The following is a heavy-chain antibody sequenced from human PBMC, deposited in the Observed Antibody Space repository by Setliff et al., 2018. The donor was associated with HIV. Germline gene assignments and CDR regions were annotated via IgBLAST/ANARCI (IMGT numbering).Heavy chain of an antibody. CDR2: ITSNLNYI. J-gene: IGHJ6*03. Sequence: PGGSLRLSCVASGFSFSRYTMMWVRQAPGKGLEWVSSITSNLNYIYADSVKGRFTISRDNTKNSLYLQMNSLRAEDTAVYYCATLSGYSSGWYDFGRIASGGYYSMDVWGKGTAVTVSS. D-gene: IGHD6-19*01. CDR1: GFSFSRYT. V-gene: IGHV3-21*01. CDR3: ATLSGYSSGWYDFGRIASGGYYSMDV.